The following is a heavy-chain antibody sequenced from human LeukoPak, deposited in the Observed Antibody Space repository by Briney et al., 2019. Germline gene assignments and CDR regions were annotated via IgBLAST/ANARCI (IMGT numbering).Heavy chain of an antibody. V-gene: IGHV4-34*01. CDR3: ARGREADY. CDR2: INHSGST. CDR1: GGSLSGYY. Sequence: SETLSLTCAVYGGSLSGYYWSWIRQPPGKGLEWIGEINHSGSTNYNPSLKSRVTLSVDTSKNQFSLKLSSVTAADTAVYYCARGREADYWGQGTLVTVSS. J-gene: IGHJ4*02.